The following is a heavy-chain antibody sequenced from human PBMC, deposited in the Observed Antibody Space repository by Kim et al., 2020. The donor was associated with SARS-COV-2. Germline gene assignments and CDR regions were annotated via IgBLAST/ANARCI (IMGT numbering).Heavy chain of an antibody. J-gene: IGHJ4*02. V-gene: IGHV1-69*02. D-gene: IGHD1-26*01. Sequence: SVKVSCKVFGDTFSSYNINWVRQAPGQGLEWMGRIIPMVGIPDYAQKFQGRVTITTDRSTSTAYMDVSSLTSEDTAVYYCARPAGRFGSLLDSWGLGTL. CDR3: ARPAGRFGSLLDS. CDR1: GDTFSSYN. CDR2: IIPMVGIP.